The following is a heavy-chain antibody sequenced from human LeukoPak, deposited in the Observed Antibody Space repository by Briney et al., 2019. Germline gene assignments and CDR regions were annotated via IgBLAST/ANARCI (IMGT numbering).Heavy chain of an antibody. CDR2: ISSSSSYI. Sequence: GGSLRLSCAASGFTFSSYSMNWVRQAPGKGLEWVSSISSSSSYIYYADSVKGRFTISRDNAKNSLYLQMNSLSAEDTAVYYCASAGGEQLALDFWGQGTLVTVSS. D-gene: IGHD6-6*01. CDR3: ASAGGEQLALDF. V-gene: IGHV3-21*01. CDR1: GFTFSSYS. J-gene: IGHJ4*02.